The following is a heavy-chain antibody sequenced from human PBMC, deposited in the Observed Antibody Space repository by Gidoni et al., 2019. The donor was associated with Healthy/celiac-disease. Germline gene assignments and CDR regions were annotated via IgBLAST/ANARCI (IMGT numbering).Heavy chain of an antibody. V-gene: IGHV3-23*01. CDR2: ISGSGGST. J-gene: IGHJ6*02. CDR1: GFTVSSYA. Sequence: EVQLLASGGGLVQPGGSLRLSCAASGFTVSSYAMSWVRQAPGKGLGWVSAISGSGGSTYYADSVKGRFTISRDNSKNTLYLQMNSLRAEDTAVYYCAKYATRLRAIYYYYYYGMDVWGQGTTVTVSS. D-gene: IGHD4-17*01. CDR3: AKYATRLRAIYYYYYYGMDV.